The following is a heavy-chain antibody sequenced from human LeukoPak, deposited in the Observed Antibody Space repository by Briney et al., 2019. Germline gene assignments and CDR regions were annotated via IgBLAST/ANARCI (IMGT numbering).Heavy chain of an antibody. CDR3: ARPPQYSSSSYFQH. CDR1: GGSFSGYY. D-gene: IGHD6-6*01. V-gene: IGHV4-34*01. Sequence: KPSETLSLTCAVYGGSFSGYYWNWIRQPPGKGLGWIGEINHSGSTNYNPSLKSRVTVSVDTSKNQFSLKLSSVTAADTAVYYCARPPQYSSSSYFQHWGQGTLVTVSS. J-gene: IGHJ1*01. CDR2: INHSGST.